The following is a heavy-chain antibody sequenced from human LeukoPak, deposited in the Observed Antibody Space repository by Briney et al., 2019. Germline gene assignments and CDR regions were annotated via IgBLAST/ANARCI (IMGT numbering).Heavy chain of an antibody. V-gene: IGHV4-30-4*08. CDR3: ARDRYDTSVDGHWFFDL. Sequence: PSETLSLTCTVSGGSISSGDYYWSWIRQPPGKGLEWIGYIYYSGSTYYNPSLKSRVTISVDTSKDQFSLKLSSVTAADTAVYYCARDRYDTSVDGHWFFDLWGRGTLVTVSS. J-gene: IGHJ2*01. CDR2: IYYSGST. D-gene: IGHD3-22*01. CDR1: GGSISSGDYY.